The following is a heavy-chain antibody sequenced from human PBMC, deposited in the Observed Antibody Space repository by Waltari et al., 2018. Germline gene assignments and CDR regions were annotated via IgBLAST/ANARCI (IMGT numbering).Heavy chain of an antibody. CDR2: IYHSGST. CDR1: GGSISSSSYY. CDR3: ARVNGVAAAGTSFAFDI. Sequence: QLQLQESGPGLVKPSETLSLTCTVSGGSISSSSYYWGWIRQPPGKGLEWIGSIYHSGSTNYNPSLKSRVTISVDTSKNQFSLKLSSVTAADTAVYYCARVNGVAAAGTSFAFDIWGQGTMVTVSS. V-gene: IGHV4-39*07. D-gene: IGHD6-13*01. J-gene: IGHJ3*02.